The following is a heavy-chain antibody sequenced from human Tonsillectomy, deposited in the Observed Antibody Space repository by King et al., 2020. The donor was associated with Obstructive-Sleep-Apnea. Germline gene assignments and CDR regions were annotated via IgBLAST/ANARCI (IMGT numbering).Heavy chain of an antibody. CDR2: IYYSGST. J-gene: IGHJ4*02. CDR1: GGSISSYY. V-gene: IGHV4-59*01. Sequence: QLQESGPGLVKPSETLSLTCTVSGGSISSYYWSWIRQPPGKGLEWIGYIYYSGSTNYNPSLKSRVTISVDTSKNQFSLKLSSVTAADTAVYYCATFVEMATMAYDYWGQGTLVTVSS. D-gene: IGHD5-24*01. CDR3: ATFVEMATMAYDY.